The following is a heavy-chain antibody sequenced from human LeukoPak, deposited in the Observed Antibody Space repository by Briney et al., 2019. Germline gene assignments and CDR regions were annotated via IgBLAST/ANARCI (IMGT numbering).Heavy chain of an antibody. CDR3: AKRYCSGGSCYSGLDF. J-gene: IGHJ4*02. D-gene: IGHD2-15*01. V-gene: IGHV3-23*01. CDR1: GLTFTSHG. CDR2: MSGSGGST. Sequence: GGSLRLSCTTPGLTFTSHGMSWVRQAPGKGLDWVSAMSGSGGSTYYADSVKGRFTISRDISKNTLYLQMNSLRAEDTALYYCAKRYCSGGSCYSGLDFWGQGTLVTVSS.